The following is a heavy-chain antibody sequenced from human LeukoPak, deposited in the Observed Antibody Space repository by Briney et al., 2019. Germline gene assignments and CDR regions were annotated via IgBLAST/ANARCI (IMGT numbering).Heavy chain of an antibody. CDR2: ISSSISTI. Sequence: GGSLRLSCAASGFTFSSYSMNWVRQAPGKGLEWVSYISSSISTIYYADSVKGRFTISRDNAKNSLYLQMNSLRAEDTAVYYCAREPGVYATFYWGQGTLVTVSS. J-gene: IGHJ4*02. CDR3: AREPGVYATFY. D-gene: IGHD2-8*01. CDR1: GFTFSSYS. V-gene: IGHV3-48*01.